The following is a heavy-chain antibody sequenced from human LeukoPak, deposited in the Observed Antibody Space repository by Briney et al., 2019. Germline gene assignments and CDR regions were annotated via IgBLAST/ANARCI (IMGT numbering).Heavy chain of an antibody. Sequence: SQTLSLTCAISGDSVSSNSAAWNWIRQSPSRGLEWLGRTYYRSKWYNDYAVSVKSRITINPDTSKNQFSLKLSSVTAADTAVYYCARTVPDCSGGSCNQGYGMDVWGQGTTVTVSS. CDR1: GDSVSSNSAA. CDR2: TYYRSKWYN. D-gene: IGHD2-15*01. J-gene: IGHJ6*02. V-gene: IGHV6-1*01. CDR3: ARTVPDCSGGSCNQGYGMDV.